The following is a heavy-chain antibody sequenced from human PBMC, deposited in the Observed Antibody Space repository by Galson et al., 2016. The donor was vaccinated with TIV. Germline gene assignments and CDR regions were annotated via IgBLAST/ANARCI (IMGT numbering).Heavy chain of an antibody. Sequence: LRLSCAASGFSFSIHSMHWVRQAPGKGLEWVSYITSSSDTIYYTDSVKGRFIISSDNAKNSLYLQMNSLRAGDTAVYYCASARSITVFGVIRRGWFDPWGQGTLVTVSS. V-gene: IGHV3-48*04. D-gene: IGHD3-3*01. CDR1: GFSFSIHS. J-gene: IGHJ5*02. CDR3: ASARSITVFGVIRRGWFDP. CDR2: ITSSSDTI.